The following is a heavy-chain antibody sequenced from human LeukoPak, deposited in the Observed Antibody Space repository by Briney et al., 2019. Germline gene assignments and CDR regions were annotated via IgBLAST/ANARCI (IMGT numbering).Heavy chain of an antibody. CDR2: IKQDGSEK. CDR1: GFTFSRYW. CDR3: ARAYGNWYPNDY. D-gene: IGHD6-13*01. Sequence: GGSLRLSCAASGFTFSRYWMSWVRQAPGKGLEWVANIKQDGSEKYYVDSVKGRFTISRDNAKNSLYLQMNSLRAEDTAVYYCARAYGNWYPNDYWGQGTLVTVSS. V-gene: IGHV3-7*04. J-gene: IGHJ4*02.